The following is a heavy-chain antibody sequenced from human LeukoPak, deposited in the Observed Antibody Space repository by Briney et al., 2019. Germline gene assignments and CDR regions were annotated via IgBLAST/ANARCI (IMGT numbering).Heavy chain of an antibody. CDR1: GFTFSSYE. Sequence: GGSLRLSCAASGFTFSSYEMNWVSQAPGKGLEWVSYISSSGSTIYYADSVQGRFTISRDNAQNSLYLQMSSLRAEDTAVYYCARNVYNFDYWGQGTLVTVSS. J-gene: IGHJ4*02. CDR3: ARNVYNFDY. D-gene: IGHD3-10*02. V-gene: IGHV3-48*03. CDR2: ISSSGSTI.